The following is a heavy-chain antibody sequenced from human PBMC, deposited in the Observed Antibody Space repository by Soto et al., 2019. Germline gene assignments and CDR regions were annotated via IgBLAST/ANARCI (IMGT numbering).Heavy chain of an antibody. J-gene: IGHJ3*02. V-gene: IGHV1-69*13. CDR2: IIPIFGTA. CDR3: AREGYPSHRITGTTVSAFDI. D-gene: IGHD1-20*01. Sequence: SVKVSCKASGGTFSSYAISWVRQAPGQGLEWMGGIIPIFGTANYAQKFQGRVTITADESTSTAYMELSSLRSEDTAVYYCAREGYPSHRITGTTVSAFDIWGQGTMVTVSS. CDR1: GGTFSSYA.